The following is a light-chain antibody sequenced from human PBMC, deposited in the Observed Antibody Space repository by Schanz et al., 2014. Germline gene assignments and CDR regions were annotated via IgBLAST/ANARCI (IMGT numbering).Light chain of an antibody. CDR2: DTS. CDR1: QTVNRN. V-gene: IGKV3-11*01. CDR3: QQRISWPPG. J-gene: IGKJ5*01. Sequence: EIVLTQSPGTLSLSPGERATLSCRASQTVNRNLAWYQQKPGLAPRLLIFDTSTRATGIPDRFSGSGSGTDFTLTISSLEPEDFAIYYCQQRISWPPGFGQGTRLEIK.